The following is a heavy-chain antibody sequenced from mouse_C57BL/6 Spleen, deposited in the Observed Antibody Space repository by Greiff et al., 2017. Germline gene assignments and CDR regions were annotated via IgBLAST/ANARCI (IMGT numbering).Heavy chain of an antibody. CDR1: GFNIKNTY. CDR2: IDPAYGNT. D-gene: IGHD1-1*02. CDR3: ARDYGGGDYFDY. J-gene: IGHJ2*01. V-gene: IGHV14-3*01. Sequence: VQLQQSVAELVRPGASVKFSCTASGFNIKNTYMPWVKQRPEQGLEWIGRIDPAYGNTKYAPKFPGQVTISADTSSNTAYLQRSSLTSEDTAIYYCARDYGGGDYFDYWGQGTTLTVSS.